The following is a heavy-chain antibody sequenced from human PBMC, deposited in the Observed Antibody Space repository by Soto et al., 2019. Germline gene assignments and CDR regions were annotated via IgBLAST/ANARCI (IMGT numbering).Heavy chain of an antibody. CDR1: GYTFTSYG. Sequence: QVQLVQSGAEVKKPGASVKVSCKASGYTFTSYGISWVRQAPGQGLEWMGWISAYNGNTKYAQDVQGRVTMTTDTSTSTAYMELRSLRSDDTAMYYCARFSGGSYNTYYFYYGMDVWGQGTTVTVSS. V-gene: IGHV1-18*01. J-gene: IGHJ6*02. D-gene: IGHD2-15*01. CDR3: ARFSGGSYNTYYFYYGMDV. CDR2: ISAYNGNT.